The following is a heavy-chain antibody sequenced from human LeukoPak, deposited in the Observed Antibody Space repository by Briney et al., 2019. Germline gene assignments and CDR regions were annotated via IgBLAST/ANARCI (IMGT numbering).Heavy chain of an antibody. D-gene: IGHD6-19*01. J-gene: IGHJ4*02. CDR2: FEPEDGET. CDR1: GYTLTELS. CDR3: ATGVSSGWYLVY. V-gene: IGHV1-24*01. Sequence: ASVKVSCKVSGYTLTELSMHWVRQAPGKGLEWMGGFEPEDGETIYAQKFQGRVTMTEDTSTDTAYMELSSLRSEDTAVYYCATGVSSGWYLVYWGQGTLVTVSS.